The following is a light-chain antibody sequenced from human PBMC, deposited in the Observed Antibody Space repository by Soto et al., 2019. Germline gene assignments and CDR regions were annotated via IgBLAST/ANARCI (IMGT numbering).Light chain of an antibody. J-gene: IGKJ1*01. Sequence: DIQMTQSPSSLSASVGDRVTITCRASQSISSYLNWYQQKPGKAPKLLIYAASGLQSGVPSRFSGSGSGTHFTLTISSLQAEDVAVYYCQQYYSNPRTFGQGTKVDIK. CDR3: QQYYSNPRT. V-gene: IGKV1-39*01. CDR1: QSISSY. CDR2: AAS.